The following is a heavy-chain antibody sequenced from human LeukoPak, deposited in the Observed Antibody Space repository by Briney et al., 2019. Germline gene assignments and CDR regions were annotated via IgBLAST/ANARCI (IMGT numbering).Heavy chain of an antibody. CDR1: GGSISSSNW. V-gene: IGHV4-4*02. CDR2: IYHSGST. D-gene: IGHD2-2*01. CDR3: ASYGDIVVVPAARAVHAFDI. Sequence: SGTLSLTCAVSGGSISSSNWWSWVRQPPGKGLEWIGEIYHSGSTNYNPSLKGRVTISVDKSKNQFSLKLSSVTAADTAVYYCASYGDIVVVPAARAVHAFDIWGQGTMVAVSS. J-gene: IGHJ3*02.